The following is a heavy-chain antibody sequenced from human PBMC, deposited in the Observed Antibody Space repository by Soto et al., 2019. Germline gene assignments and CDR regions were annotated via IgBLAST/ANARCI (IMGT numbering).Heavy chain of an antibody. Sequence: EVQLVESGGGLVQPGGSLRLSCAASGFTFGSFEMNWVRQAPGKGLEWISYISGSGSTIYYADSVKGRSTTSRDNAKNSLYLQMNTLSAEDTALYYCARDSRNSYGLDVWGQGTTVTVSS. V-gene: IGHV3-48*03. CDR1: GFTFGSFE. J-gene: IGHJ6*02. CDR2: ISGSGSTI. CDR3: ARDSRNSYGLDV.